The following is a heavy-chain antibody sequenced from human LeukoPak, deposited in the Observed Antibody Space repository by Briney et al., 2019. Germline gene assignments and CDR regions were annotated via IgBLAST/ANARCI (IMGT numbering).Heavy chain of an antibody. D-gene: IGHD2-2*01. CDR1: GFAFSSYS. Sequence: GGSPRLSRAASGFAFSSYSMNWVRQAPGKGLEWVSSISSGSSFKYYADSVKGRFTISRDDAKNSLYLQMSSLRAEDTAVYYCASEYQQPLDYWGPGALVTVSS. CDR2: ISSGSSFK. V-gene: IGHV3-21*01. CDR3: ASEYQQPLDY. J-gene: IGHJ4*02.